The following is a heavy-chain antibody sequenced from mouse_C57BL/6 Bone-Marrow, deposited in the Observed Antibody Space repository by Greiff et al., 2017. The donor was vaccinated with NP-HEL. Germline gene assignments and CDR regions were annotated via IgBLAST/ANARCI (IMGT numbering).Heavy chain of an antibody. V-gene: IGHV5-16*01. CDR3: AREGGLRRRTYAMDY. J-gene: IGHJ4*01. CDR1: GFTFSDYS. Sequence: EVKLVESEGGLVQPGSSMKLSCTASGFTFSDYSMAWVRQVPEKGLEWVANINYDGSSTYYLDSLKSRFIISRDNAKNILYLQMSSLKSEDTATYYCAREGGLRRRTYAMDYWGQGTSVTGSS. CDR2: INYDGSST. D-gene: IGHD2-4*01.